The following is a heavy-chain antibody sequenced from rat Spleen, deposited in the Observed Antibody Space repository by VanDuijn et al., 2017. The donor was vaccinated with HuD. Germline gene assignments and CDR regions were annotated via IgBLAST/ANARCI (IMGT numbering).Heavy chain of an antibody. CDR1: GYSITNTYR. Sequence: EVQLQESGPGLVTPSQSLSLTCSVTGYSITNTYRWNWIRKFPGNKLEWMGYINSAGSTLYNPSLKSRISITRDTSKNQFFLQVNSVTTEDTATYYCARSDGTHYYLPFIYWGQGTLVTVSS. CDR3: ARSDGTHYYLPFIY. CDR2: INSAGST. J-gene: IGHJ3*01. D-gene: IGHD1-12*02. V-gene: IGHV3-3*01.